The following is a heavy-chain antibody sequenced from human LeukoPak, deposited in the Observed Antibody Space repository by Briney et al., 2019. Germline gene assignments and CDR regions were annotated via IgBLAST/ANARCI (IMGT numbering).Heavy chain of an antibody. D-gene: IGHD3-22*01. J-gene: IGHJ4*02. V-gene: IGHV3-30*02. CDR2: IKYDKSNE. CDR1: GFTFSSSG. Sequence: PGGSLRLSCAASGFTFSSSGVLGVRQAPGKGLEGVAFIKYDKSNENYAQSVKGRFTIYRDNSKNKLYLQMNRLRTEDTALYYCAKNYGSSRYYFDHWGQGNLVTVSS. CDR3: AKNYGSSRYYFDH.